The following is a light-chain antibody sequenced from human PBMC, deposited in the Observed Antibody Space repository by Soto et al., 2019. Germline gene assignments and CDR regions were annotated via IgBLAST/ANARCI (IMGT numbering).Light chain of an antibody. CDR1: SSDVGGYNY. CDR3: SSYTSSSTLGGI. J-gene: IGLJ2*01. V-gene: IGLV2-14*01. CDR2: DVS. Sequence: QSVLTQPASVSGSPGQSITISRTGTSSDVGGYNYVSWYQQHPGKAPKLMIYDVSNRPSGVSNRFSGSKSGNTASLTISGLQAEDEADYYCSSYTSSSTLGGIFGGGTKVTVL.